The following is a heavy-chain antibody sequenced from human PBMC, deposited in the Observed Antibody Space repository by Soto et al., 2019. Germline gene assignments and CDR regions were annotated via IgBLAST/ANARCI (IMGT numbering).Heavy chain of an antibody. CDR1: GYSFTSCW. D-gene: IGHD2-2*01. Sequence: GESLKISCKGSGYSFTSCWISWVRQMPGKGLEWMGRIDPSDSYTNYSPSFQGHVTISADKSISTAYLQWSSLKASDTAMYYCARLGVVVVPAAGPYYYYGMDVWGQGTTVTVSS. CDR3: ARLGVVVVPAAGPYYYYGMDV. J-gene: IGHJ6*02. CDR2: IDPSDSYT. V-gene: IGHV5-10-1*01.